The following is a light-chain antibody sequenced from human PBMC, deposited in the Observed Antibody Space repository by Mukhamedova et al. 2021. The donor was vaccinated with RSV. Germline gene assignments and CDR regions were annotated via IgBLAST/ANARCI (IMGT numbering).Light chain of an antibody. J-gene: IGKJ1*01. CDR2: GAS. CDR1: N. Sequence: NLAWYQQKPGQAPRLLIYGASTRATGIPARFSGSGSGTEFTLTISSMQSEDFAVYYCQQYNNWPPWTFGQGTKVEIK. CDR3: QQYNNWPPWT. V-gene: IGKV3-15*01.